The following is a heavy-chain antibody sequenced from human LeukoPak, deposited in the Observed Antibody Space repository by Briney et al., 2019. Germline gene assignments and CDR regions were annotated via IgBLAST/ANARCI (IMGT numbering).Heavy chain of an antibody. V-gene: IGHV1-58*02. CDR2: IVVGSGNT. CDR1: GFTFTSSA. J-gene: IGHJ6*03. D-gene: IGHD6-19*01. Sequence: SVKVSCXASGFTFTSSAMQWVRQARGQRLAWIGWIVVGSGNTNYAQKFQERVTITRDMSTSTAYMELSSLRSEDTAVYYCAADAKNSSPLLYYYYYMDVWGKGTTVTVSS. CDR3: AADAKNSSPLLYYYYYMDV.